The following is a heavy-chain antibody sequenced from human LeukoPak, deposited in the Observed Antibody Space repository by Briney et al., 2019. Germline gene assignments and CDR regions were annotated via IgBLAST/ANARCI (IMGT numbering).Heavy chain of an antibody. D-gene: IGHD3-22*01. CDR1: GGTFSSYA. J-gene: IGHJ4*02. CDR3: ATSEEGYYDSSGYPNFDY. Sequence: SVKVSCKASGGTFSSYAISWVRQAPGQGLEWMGGIIPIFGTANYAQKFQGRVTITADKSTSTAYMELSSLRSEDTAVYYCATSEEGYYDSSGYPNFDYWGQGTLVTVSS. V-gene: IGHV1-69*06. CDR2: IIPIFGTA.